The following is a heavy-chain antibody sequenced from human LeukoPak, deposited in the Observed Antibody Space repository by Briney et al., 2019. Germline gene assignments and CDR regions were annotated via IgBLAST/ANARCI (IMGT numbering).Heavy chain of an antibody. V-gene: IGHV3-48*02. Sequence: GGSLRLSCAASGFTFSSYSMNWVRQAPGKGLEWVSYISSSSSTIYYADSVKGRFTISRDNAKNSLYLQMNILRDEDTAVYYCARDLEYYDILTGYYKGFDYWGQGTLVTVSS. CDR3: ARDLEYYDILTGYYKGFDY. CDR2: ISSSSSTI. D-gene: IGHD3-9*01. CDR1: GFTFSSYS. J-gene: IGHJ4*02.